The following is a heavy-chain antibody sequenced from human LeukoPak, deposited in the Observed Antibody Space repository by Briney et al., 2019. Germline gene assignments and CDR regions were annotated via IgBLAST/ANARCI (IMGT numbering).Heavy chain of an antibody. CDR3: ARARLGYSYVLDY. CDR2: IYSDGST. CDR1: GFTFSIYG. J-gene: IGHJ4*02. Sequence: GGSLRLSCAASGFTFSIYGMGWVRQAPGKGLEWVSVIYSDGSTYYADSVTGRFTVSRDNSKNTLYVQMNSLRVEDTAVYYCARARLGYSYVLDYWGRGTLVTVSS. D-gene: IGHD5-18*01. V-gene: IGHV3-66*01.